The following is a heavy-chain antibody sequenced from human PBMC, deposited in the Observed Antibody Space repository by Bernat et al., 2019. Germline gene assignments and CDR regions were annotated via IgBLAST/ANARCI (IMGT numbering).Heavy chain of an antibody. J-gene: IGHJ4*02. D-gene: IGHD5-12*01. CDR1: GGSFSGYY. Sequence: QVQLQQWGAGLLKPSETLSLTCAVYGGSFSGYYWSWIRQPPGTGLEWIGEINHSGSTNYNPSLKSRVTISVDTSKNQFSLKLSSVTAADTAVYYCARGGGRDRLATIRLYYFDYWGQGTPVTVSS. V-gene: IGHV4-34*01. CDR2: INHSGST. CDR3: ARGGGRDRLATIRLYYFDY.